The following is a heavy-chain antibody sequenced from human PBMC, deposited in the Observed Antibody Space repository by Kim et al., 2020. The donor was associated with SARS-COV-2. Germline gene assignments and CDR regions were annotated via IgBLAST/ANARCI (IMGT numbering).Heavy chain of an antibody. V-gene: IGHV4-34*01. CDR1: GGSFSGCG. D-gene: IGHD3-10*01. Sequence: SETLSLTCAVYGGSFSGCGWYWSRQPPGKGLGWMGEINQSESINYNPALKSRVTMSVDTTKNQFSLNLNSVTAADTAVDYCARGCETMVFGPWIDYWGQGALVTVSS. CDR2: INQSESI. J-gene: IGHJ4*02. CDR3: ARGCETMVFGPWIDY.